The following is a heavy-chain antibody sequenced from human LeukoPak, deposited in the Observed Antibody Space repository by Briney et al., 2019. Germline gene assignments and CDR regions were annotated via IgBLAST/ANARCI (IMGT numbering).Heavy chain of an antibody. J-gene: IGHJ3*02. CDR3: ARGSDFGGRAFDI. V-gene: IGHV4-34*01. CDR1: SGSFSGYY. CDR2: ISYSGTT. D-gene: IGHD4-23*01. Sequence: SETLSLTCAVYSGSFSGYYWTWFRQPPGKGLEWIGSISYSGTTYYNPSLKSPVTISLDTSKNQFSLKLTSVIAADTAVFYCARGSDFGGRAFDIWGQGTMVTVSS.